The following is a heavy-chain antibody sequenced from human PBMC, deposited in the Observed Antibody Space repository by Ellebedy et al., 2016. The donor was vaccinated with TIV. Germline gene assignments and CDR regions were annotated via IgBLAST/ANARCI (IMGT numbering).Heavy chain of an antibody. CDR2: IDYSGTT. J-gene: IGHJ4*02. V-gene: IGHV4-59*02. CDR1: GVSVSSYY. Sequence: MPGGSLRLSCTVSGVSVSSYYWSWIRQPPGKGLEWIGYIDYSGTTYFNPPLKSRVTLSLDTSKNQFSLRVNSVTAADTAVYYCARVATTGSTFDYWGQGALVTVSS. CDR3: ARVATTGSTFDY. D-gene: IGHD1-7*01.